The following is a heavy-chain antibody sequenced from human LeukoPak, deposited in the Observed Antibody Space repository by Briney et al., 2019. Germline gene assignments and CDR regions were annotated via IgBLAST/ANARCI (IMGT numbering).Heavy chain of an antibody. V-gene: IGHV1-46*01. Sequence: GASVKVSCKASGYTFTSYYMHWVRQAPGQGLEWMGIINPSGGSTSYAQKFQGRVTMTRDTSTSTVYMELSSLRSEDTAVYYCARGINYYDSSGYSWFDPWGQGTLVTVSS. CDR2: INPSGGST. CDR1: GYTFTSYY. CDR3: ARGINYYDSSGYSWFDP. D-gene: IGHD3-22*01. J-gene: IGHJ5*02.